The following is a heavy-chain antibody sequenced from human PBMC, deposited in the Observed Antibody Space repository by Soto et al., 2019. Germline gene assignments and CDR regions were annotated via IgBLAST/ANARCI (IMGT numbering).Heavy chain of an antibody. CDR2: IYYSGST. Sequence: SETLSLTCTVSGGSISSYYWGWIRQPPGKGLEWIGSIYYSGSTYYNPSLKSRVTISVDTSKNQFSLKLSSVTAADTAVYYCARRGVVVVAATSPFNNWFDPWGQGTLVTVSS. J-gene: IGHJ5*02. CDR3: ARRGVVVVAATSPFNNWFDP. D-gene: IGHD2-15*01. CDR1: GGSISSYY. V-gene: IGHV4-39*01.